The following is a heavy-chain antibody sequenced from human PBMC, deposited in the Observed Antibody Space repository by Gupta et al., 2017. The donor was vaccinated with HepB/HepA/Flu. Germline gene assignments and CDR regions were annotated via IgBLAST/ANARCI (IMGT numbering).Heavy chain of an antibody. Sequence: QVQLVQSGAEVKKPGSSVKVSCKASGGTFSSYAISWVRQAPGQGLEWMGRIIPILGIANYAQKFQGRVTITADKSTSTAYMELSSLRSEDTAVYYCASLRYSYGDDLDYWGQGTLVTVSS. CDR1: GGTFSSYA. CDR3: ASLRYSYGDDLDY. V-gene: IGHV1-69*04. J-gene: IGHJ4*02. D-gene: IGHD5-18*01. CDR2: IIPILGIA.